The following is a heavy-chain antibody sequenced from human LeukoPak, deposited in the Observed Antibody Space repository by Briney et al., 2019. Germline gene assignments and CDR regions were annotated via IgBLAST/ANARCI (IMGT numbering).Heavy chain of an antibody. CDR3: AADWRARAFDI. CDR1: GFTFTISA. D-gene: IGHD3-3*01. CDR2: IVVGSGNT. V-gene: IGHV1-58*01. Sequence: SVKVSCKASGFTFTISAVQWVRQARGQRLEWIGWIVVGSGNTNYAQKFQERVTITRDMSTSTAYMELSSLRSEDTAVYYCAADWRARAFDIWGQGTMVTVSS. J-gene: IGHJ3*02.